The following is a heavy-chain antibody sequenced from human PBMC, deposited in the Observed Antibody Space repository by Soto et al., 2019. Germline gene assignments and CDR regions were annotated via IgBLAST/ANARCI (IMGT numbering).Heavy chain of an antibody. D-gene: IGHD6-13*01. J-gene: IGHJ4*02. CDR2: ISAYNGNT. V-gene: IGHV1-18*01. CDR1: GYTFTRSG. CDR3: ARGSGTSATRNNDY. Sequence: ASVKVSCKASGYTFTRSGISGVRQAPGQGLEWMGWISAYNGNTNYAQKLQGRVTMTPDTSTSTAYMELRSLRSDDTAVYYCARGSGTSATRNNDYCGQGTLVAFSS.